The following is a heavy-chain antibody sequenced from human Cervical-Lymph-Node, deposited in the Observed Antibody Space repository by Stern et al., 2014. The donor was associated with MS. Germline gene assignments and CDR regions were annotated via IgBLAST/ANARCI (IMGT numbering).Heavy chain of an antibody. CDR2: ISLHSSGN. Sequence: QVQLVESGGGLVRPGRSLRLSCAASGFTFSDYYMSWVRQAPGKGLEWIAYISLHSSGNFYADSVKGRFTISRDNAKNSLFLQMDSLRVEDTAVYYCVREGLGYFDSWGQGTRVTVSS. CDR3: VREGLGYFDS. D-gene: IGHD6-6*01. V-gene: IGHV3-11*01. CDR1: GFTFSDYY. J-gene: IGHJ4*02.